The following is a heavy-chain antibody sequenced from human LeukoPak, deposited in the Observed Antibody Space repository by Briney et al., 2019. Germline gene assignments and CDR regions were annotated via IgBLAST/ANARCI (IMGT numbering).Heavy chain of an antibody. J-gene: IGHJ4*02. CDR2: IYFSGTT. CDR1: GGSFSGYY. CDR3: ARETRNYYDSSGYYSFDY. Sequence: SETLSLTCAVYGGSFSGYYWSWIRQPPGKGLEWIGAIYFSGTTYYNPSLKSRVTISVDTSKNHFSLKLSSVTAADTAIYYCARETRNYYDSSGYYSFDYWGRGTLVTVSS. V-gene: IGHV4-34*01. D-gene: IGHD3-22*01.